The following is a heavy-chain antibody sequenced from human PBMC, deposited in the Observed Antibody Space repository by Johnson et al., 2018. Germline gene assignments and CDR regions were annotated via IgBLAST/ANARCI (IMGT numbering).Heavy chain of an antibody. CDR2: MYYTGSA. CDR1: GGSINNYY. J-gene: IGHJ3*02. V-gene: IGHV4-59*01. CDR3: ARDVRGAFDI. Sequence: QVQLQESGPGLVKPSETLSLTCTVSGGSINNYYWSWIRQPPGKGLEWIGYMYYTGSANYNPSLKSRVTMSLDTSKNQFSLKLSSVTAADPAVYYCARDVRGAFDIWGQGTMVTVSS.